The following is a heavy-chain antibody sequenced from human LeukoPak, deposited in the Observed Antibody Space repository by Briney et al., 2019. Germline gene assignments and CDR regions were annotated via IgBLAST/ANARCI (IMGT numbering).Heavy chain of an antibody. CDR2: IYYSGST. D-gene: IGHD6-6*01. CDR3: ARDWGVSARPGYMDV. Sequence: PSETLSLTCTVSGGSISSYYWSWIRQPPGKGLEWLGYIYYSGSTNYNPSLKSRVTISVDTSKNQFSLKLSSVTAADTAVYYRARDWGVSARPGYMDVWGKGTTVTVSS. J-gene: IGHJ6*03. CDR1: GGSISSYY. V-gene: IGHV4-59*01.